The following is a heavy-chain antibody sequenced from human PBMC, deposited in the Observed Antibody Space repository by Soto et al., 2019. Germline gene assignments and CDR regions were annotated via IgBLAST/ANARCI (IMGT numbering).Heavy chain of an antibody. V-gene: IGHV3-73*01. CDR2: IRSKANSYAT. J-gene: IGHJ6*02. CDR1: GFTFSGSA. CDR3: TSGYNSSGYVYYYYGMDV. D-gene: IGHD3-22*01. Sequence: GGSLRLSCAASGFTFSGSAMHWVRQASGKGLEWVGRIRSKANSYATAYAASVKGRFTISRDDSKNTAYLQMNSLKTEDTAVYYCTSGYNSSGYVYYYYGMDVWGQGTTVTVSS.